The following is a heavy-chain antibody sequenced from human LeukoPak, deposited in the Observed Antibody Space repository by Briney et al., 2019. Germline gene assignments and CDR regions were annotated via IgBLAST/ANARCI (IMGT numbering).Heavy chain of an antibody. V-gene: IGHV4-31*03. J-gene: IGHJ4*02. Sequence: SETLSLTCTVSGGSISSGGYYWSWIRQHPGKGLEWIGEINHSGSTNYNPSLKSRVTISVDTSKNQFSLKLSSVTAADTAVYYCARDATGYFDYWGQGTLVTVSS. CDR1: GGSISSGGYY. CDR2: INHSGST. CDR3: ARDATGYFDY.